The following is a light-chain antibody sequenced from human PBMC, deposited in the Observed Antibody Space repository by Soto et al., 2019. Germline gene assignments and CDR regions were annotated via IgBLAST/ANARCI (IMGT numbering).Light chain of an antibody. Sequence: DILMTQSPLSLAVTPGEPSSISCKSSQSLLHSNGYNPLDWYVQKPGQSPQLPIYLVSTRASGVPDRFSGSGSGTDFTLKISRVEAEDVGIYYCMQAVQTPGTFGPGTKVDIK. V-gene: IGKV2-28*01. J-gene: IGKJ3*01. CDR1: QSLLHSNGYNP. CDR3: MQAVQTPGT. CDR2: LVS.